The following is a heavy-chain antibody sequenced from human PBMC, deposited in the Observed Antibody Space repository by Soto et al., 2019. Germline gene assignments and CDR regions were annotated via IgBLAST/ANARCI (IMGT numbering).Heavy chain of an antibody. D-gene: IGHD2-2*01. CDR2: ITGSGSHM. J-gene: IGHJ4*02. Sequence: GGSLRLSCAASGFTFRTYSMTWVRQAPGKGLEWVSSITGSGSHMYYADSVKGRFTISRDNGKNSLYLQMNSLRAEDTAVYYCARGESIVIVPAANDIWGQGTLVTVSS. CDR3: ARGESIVIVPAANDI. CDR1: GFTFRTYS. V-gene: IGHV3-21*04.